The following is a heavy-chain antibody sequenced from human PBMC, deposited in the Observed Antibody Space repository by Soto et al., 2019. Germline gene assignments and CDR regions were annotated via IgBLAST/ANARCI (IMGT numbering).Heavy chain of an antibody. CDR2: ISYDGSNK. D-gene: IGHD3-22*01. CDR3: ARTYYYDSSGYRY. V-gene: IGHV3-30-3*01. CDR1: GFTFSSYA. Sequence: QVQLVESGGGVVQPGRSLRLSCAASGFTFSSYAMHWVRQAPGKGLEWVAVISYDGSNKYYADSVKGRFTISRDNSKNTLYLQMNSLRAEDTAVYYCARTYYYDSSGYRYWGQGTLVTVSS. J-gene: IGHJ4*02.